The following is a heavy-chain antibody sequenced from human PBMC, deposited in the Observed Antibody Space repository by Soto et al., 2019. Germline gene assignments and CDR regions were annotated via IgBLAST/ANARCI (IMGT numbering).Heavy chain of an antibody. J-gene: IGHJ4*02. V-gene: IGHV1-18*01. D-gene: IGHD2-21*01. Sequence: QVQLVQSGAEVKKPGASVKVSCKASGYTFTSYGISWVRQAPGQGLDWMRWFSAYNGNTNYAQKLQVRVTMTTDTATSTGYMELKSLRSDDTAVYYCARDHECEHPHVDYWGQGTLVTVSS. CDR3: ARDHECEHPHVDY. CDR1: GYTFTSYG. CDR2: FSAYNGNT.